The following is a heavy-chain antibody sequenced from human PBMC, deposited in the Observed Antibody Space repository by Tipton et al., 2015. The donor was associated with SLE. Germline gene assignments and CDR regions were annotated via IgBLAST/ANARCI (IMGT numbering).Heavy chain of an antibody. CDR1: GFMINSFT. V-gene: IGHV3-21*04. J-gene: IGHJ3*02. CDR3: AKSRSDSWYGSPAYDI. Sequence: SLRLSCAASGFMINSFTVNWVRQAPGKGLEWVSSMGTNDRSIHYADSVKGRFTISRDNAKNSLFLQMNSLRVEDTALYYCAKSRSDSWYGSPAYDIWGQGTMVTVSS. D-gene: IGHD3-22*01. CDR2: MGTNDRSI.